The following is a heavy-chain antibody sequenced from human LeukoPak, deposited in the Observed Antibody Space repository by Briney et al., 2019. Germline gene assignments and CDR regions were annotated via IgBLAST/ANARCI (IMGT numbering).Heavy chain of an antibody. Sequence: PSETLSLTCTVSGGSIRSYYWSWIRQPAGKGPEWIGRIYTSGCTNYNPSLKSRVTMSGDTSKNQFSLKLSSVTAADTAVYYCARDPGYSSPWYFDLWGRGTLVTVSS. CDR2: IYTSGCT. CDR3: ARDPGYSSPWYFDL. CDR1: GGSIRSYY. D-gene: IGHD5-18*01. J-gene: IGHJ2*01. V-gene: IGHV4-4*07.